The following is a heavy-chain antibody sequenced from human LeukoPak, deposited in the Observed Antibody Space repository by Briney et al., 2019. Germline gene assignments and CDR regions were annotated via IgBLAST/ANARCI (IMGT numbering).Heavy chain of an antibody. CDR2: IFYSGST. CDR3: ATYGDYTFDY. J-gene: IGHJ4*02. Sequence: PSETLSLTCAVYGGSFSGYYWSWIRQPPGKGLEWIGYIFYSGSTNYNPSPKSRVTISVDTSKNQFSLKLSSVTAADTAVYYCATYGDYTFDYWGQGTLVTVSS. V-gene: IGHV4-59*08. D-gene: IGHD4-17*01. CDR1: GGSFSGYY.